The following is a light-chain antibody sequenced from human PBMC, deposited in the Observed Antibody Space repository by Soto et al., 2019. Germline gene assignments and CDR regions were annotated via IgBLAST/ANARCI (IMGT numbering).Light chain of an antibody. Sequence: DIQMTQSPSTLPASVGDRVTITCRASQSVCSWLAWFQHKPGKAPKLLIYKASSLQSGVSSRFSGGGSGTEFTLTISSLQPDDFATYYCQQYKTYWTFGPGTKVEIK. J-gene: IGKJ1*01. V-gene: IGKV1-5*03. CDR2: KAS. CDR1: QSVCSW. CDR3: QQYKTYWT.